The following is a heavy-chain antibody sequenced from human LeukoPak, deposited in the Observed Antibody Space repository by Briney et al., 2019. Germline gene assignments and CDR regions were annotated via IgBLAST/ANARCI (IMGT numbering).Heavy chain of an antibody. CDR1: GFTFSSYW. V-gene: IGHV3-74*01. CDR3: ATSRGYGSGPLS. D-gene: IGHD3-10*01. Sequence: PGGSLRLSCAASGFTFSSYWMHWVRQAPGKGLVWVSRMNSDGSTTSYADSVKGRFTISRDNAKNTLYLQMNSLRAEDTAVYYCATSRGYGSGPLSWGQGTLVTVSS. J-gene: IGHJ4*02. CDR2: MNSDGSTT.